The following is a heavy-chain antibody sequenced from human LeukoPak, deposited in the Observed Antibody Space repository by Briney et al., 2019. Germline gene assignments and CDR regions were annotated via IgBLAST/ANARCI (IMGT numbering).Heavy chain of an antibody. V-gene: IGHV4-59*01. Sequence: PSETLSLTCTVSGGSISSSYWSWIRQPPGKGLDWIGYIHYSGNTNSNPSLKGRVTMSVDTSNNQFSLKLTSVTAADTAVYYCARDTVGSSSTFDYWGQGTLVTVSS. D-gene: IGHD6-13*01. CDR2: IHYSGNT. CDR3: ARDTVGSSSTFDY. J-gene: IGHJ4*02. CDR1: GGSISSSY.